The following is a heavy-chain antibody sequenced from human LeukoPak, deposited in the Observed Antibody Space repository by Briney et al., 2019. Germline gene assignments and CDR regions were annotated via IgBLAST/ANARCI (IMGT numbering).Heavy chain of an antibody. J-gene: IGHJ4*02. V-gene: IGHV4-59*08. CDR2: MYYGGST. CDR3: ARLAWGEDY. CDR1: GGSISSYY. Sequence: SETLSLTCTVSGGSISSYYWSWIRQPPGKGLEWIGYMYYGGSTNYNPSLKSRVTISVDTSKNQFSLKLSSVTAADTAVYYCARLAWGEDYWGQGTLVTVSS. D-gene: IGHD3-10*01.